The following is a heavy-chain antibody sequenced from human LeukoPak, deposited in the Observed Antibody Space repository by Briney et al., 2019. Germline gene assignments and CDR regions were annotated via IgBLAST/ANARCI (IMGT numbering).Heavy chain of an antibody. CDR1: GGSISSGSYY. V-gene: IGHV4-61*02. J-gene: IGHJ6*03. CDR3: ARARSGSTLDYYYYYYMDV. CDR2: IYTSGST. Sequence: SQTLSLTCTVSGGSISSGSYYWSWIRQPAGKGLEWIGRIYTSGSTNYNPSLKSRVTISVDTSKNQFSLKLSPVTAADTAVYYCARARSGSTLDYYYYYYMDVWGKGTTVTVSS. D-gene: IGHD1-26*01.